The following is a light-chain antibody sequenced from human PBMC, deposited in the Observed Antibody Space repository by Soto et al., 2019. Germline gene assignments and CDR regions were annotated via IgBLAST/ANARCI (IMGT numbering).Light chain of an antibody. CDR3: QAYDYSLTASV. J-gene: IGLJ3*02. V-gene: IGLV1-40*01. Sequence: QSVLTQPPSVSGAPGQRVTISCTGNSSNLVAGYDVHWYQQLPGAAPKLVIFGNRNRPSGVHERFSGSKSGTSASLAITGLQAEDEADHHGQAYDYSLTASVFGGGAKQTV. CDR2: GNR. CDR1: SSNLVAGYD.